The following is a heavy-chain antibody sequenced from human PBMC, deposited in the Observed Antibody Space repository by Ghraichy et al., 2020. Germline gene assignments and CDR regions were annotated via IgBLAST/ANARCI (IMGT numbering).Heavy chain of an antibody. V-gene: IGHV4-59*01. J-gene: IGHJ6*02. D-gene: IGHD2-2*01. Sequence: SETLSLTCTVSGGSISSYYWSWIRQPPGKGLEWIGYIYYSGSTNYNPSLKSRVTISVDTSKNQFSLKLSSVTAADTAVYYCARDASIVVVPAAMWYRGMDVWGQGTTVTVSS. CDR3: ARDASIVVVPAAMWYRGMDV. CDR2: IYYSGST. CDR1: GGSISSYY.